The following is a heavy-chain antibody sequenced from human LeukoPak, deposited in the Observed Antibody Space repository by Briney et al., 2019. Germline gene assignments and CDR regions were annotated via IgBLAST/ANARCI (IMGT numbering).Heavy chain of an antibody. CDR1: GFTFSSYS. Sequence: GGSLRLSCAASGFTFSSYSMNWVRQAPGKGLEWVSSISSSSSYIYYADSVKGRFTISRDNAKNSLYLQMNSLRAEDTALYYCARGGSSGWWAFDIWGQGTMVTVSS. V-gene: IGHV3-21*01. CDR3: ARGGSSGWWAFDI. D-gene: IGHD6-19*01. CDR2: ISSSSSYI. J-gene: IGHJ3*02.